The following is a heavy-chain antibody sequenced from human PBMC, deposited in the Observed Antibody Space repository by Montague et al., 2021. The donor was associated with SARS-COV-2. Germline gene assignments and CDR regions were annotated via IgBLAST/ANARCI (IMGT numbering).Heavy chain of an antibody. CDR3: ARAQNICFIANCVNYFDL. CDR2: NSDRGRS. D-gene: IGHD1-1*01. J-gene: IGHJ4*02. V-gene: IGHV4-59*02. CDR1: GGSVGGYF. Sequence: SETLSLTCTVSGGSVGGYFWSWIRQPPGKGLEWIGFNSDRGRSNYNPSLRSRVAISIDTANNRLSLNLGSVTAADTAVYYCARAQNICFIANCVNYFDLWGLGALVSVSS.